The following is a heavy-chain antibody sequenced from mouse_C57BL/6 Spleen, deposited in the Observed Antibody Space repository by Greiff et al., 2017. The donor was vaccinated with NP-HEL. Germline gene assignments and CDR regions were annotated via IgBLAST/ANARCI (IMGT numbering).Heavy chain of an antibody. Sequence: EVKLMESGGGLVQPGGSLKLSCAASGFTFSDYYMYWVRQTPEKRLEWVAYINNGGGSPYYPDPVKGRFTISRDNAKNTLYLQMSRLKSEDTAMYYCARLVGSRYFDVWGTGTTVTVSS. CDR3: ARLVGSRYFDV. J-gene: IGHJ1*03. V-gene: IGHV5-12*01. CDR2: INNGGGSP. CDR1: GFTFSDYY.